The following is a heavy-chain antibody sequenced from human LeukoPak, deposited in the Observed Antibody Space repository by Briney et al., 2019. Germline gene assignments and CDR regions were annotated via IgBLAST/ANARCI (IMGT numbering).Heavy chain of an antibody. CDR3: ARDAPGLAYYYGLDV. V-gene: IGHV1-18*01. J-gene: IGHJ6*02. CDR2: INTYNGNT. D-gene: IGHD3-10*01. Sequence: ASVKVSCKASGYTFTSYGISWVRQAPGQGLEWMGWINTYNGNTHYAQKLQGRVTMTTDTATSTAHMELRSLRSDDTAAYYCARDAPGLAYYYGLDVWGQGTTVTVSS. CDR1: GYTFTSYG.